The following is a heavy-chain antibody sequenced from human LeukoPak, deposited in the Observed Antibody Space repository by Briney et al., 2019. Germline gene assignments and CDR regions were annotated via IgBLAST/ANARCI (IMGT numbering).Heavy chain of an antibody. D-gene: IGHD2-2*01. CDR3: ARDTGQLPLDAFDI. CDR2: IYYSGST. Sequence: PSETLSLTCTVSGGSISSSSYYWGWIRQPPGKGLEWIGSIYYSGSTYYNPSLKSRVTISVDTSKNQFSLKLSSVTAADTAVYYCARDTGQLPLDAFDIWGQGTMVTVSS. J-gene: IGHJ3*02. V-gene: IGHV4-39*07. CDR1: GGSISSSSYY.